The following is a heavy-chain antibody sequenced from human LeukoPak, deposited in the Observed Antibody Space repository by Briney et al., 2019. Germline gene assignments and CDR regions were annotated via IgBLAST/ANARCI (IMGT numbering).Heavy chain of an antibody. J-gene: IGHJ3*02. D-gene: IGHD1-26*01. CDR3: ATDIVGATLGSDAFDI. CDR2: INAGNGNT. V-gene: IGHV1-3*01. Sequence: GASVKVSCKASGYTFTSYAMHWVRQAPGQRLEWMGWINAGNGNTKYSQKFQGRVTITRDTSASTAYMELSSLRSEDTAVYYCATDIVGATLGSDAFDIWGQGTMVTVSS. CDR1: GYTFTSYA.